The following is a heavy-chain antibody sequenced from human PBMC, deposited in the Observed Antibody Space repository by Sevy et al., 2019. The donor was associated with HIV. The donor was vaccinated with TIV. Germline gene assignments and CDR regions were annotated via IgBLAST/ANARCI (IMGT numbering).Heavy chain of an antibody. J-gene: IGHJ1*01. D-gene: IGHD6-13*01. CDR1: VFTFSSYA. V-gene: IGHV3-30*04. CDR3: ARAKQQLAFSEYFQH. CDR2: ISYDGSNK. Sequence: GESLKISCAASVFTFSSYAMHWVRQAPGKGLEWVAVISYDGSNKYYVDSVKGRFTISRDNSKNTLYLQMNSLRAEDTAVYYCARAKQQLAFSEYFQHWGQGTLVTVSS.